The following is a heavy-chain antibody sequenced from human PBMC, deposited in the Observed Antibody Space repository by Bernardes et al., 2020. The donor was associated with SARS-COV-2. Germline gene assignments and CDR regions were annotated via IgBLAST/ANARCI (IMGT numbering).Heavy chain of an antibody. D-gene: IGHD3-16*01. J-gene: IGHJ3*02. CDR3: ARGYGGSSVFFDI. CDR1: GFTFDDYG. Sequence: SLRLSCAASGFTFDDYGMSWVRQAPGKGLEWVSGINWNGGSTGYADSVKGRFTISRDNAKNSLYLQIHSLRAEDTALYHCARGYGGSSVFFDIWGQGTMVTVSS. CDR2: INWNGGST. V-gene: IGHV3-20*01.